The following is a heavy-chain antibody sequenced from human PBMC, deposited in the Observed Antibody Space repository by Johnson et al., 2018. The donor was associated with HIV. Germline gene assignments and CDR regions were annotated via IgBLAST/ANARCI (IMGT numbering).Heavy chain of an antibody. J-gene: IGHJ3*01. CDR3: ARERQGAAVGDGFDV. Sequence: QVQLVESGGGLVRPGGSLRLSCAASGFIFSDHYMSWIRQAPAKGLEWVSYISSRGNTRYYADSVKGRLTISRDNAKNSPYLEMNSLRAEDSAVYYCARERQGAAVGDGFDVWGQGTMVTVSS. CDR1: GFIFSDHY. V-gene: IGHV3-11*04. D-gene: IGHD6-19*01. CDR2: ISSRGNTR.